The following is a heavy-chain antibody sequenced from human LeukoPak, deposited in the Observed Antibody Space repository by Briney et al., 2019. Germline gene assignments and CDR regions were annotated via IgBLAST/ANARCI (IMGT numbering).Heavy chain of an antibody. D-gene: IGHD2-2*01. CDR1: GFTFDSYA. CDR2: ISGGGGIT. J-gene: IGHJ4*02. CDR3: AKRSGGVPAARPMGD. Sequence: PGGSLSLSCAASGFTFDSYAMTWVRQAPGKGLEWVSSISGGGGITNYADSVKGRFTISRDNSKYTLFLQMNSLRAEDTAVYYCAKRSGGVPAARPMGDWGQGTLVTVSS. V-gene: IGHV3-23*01.